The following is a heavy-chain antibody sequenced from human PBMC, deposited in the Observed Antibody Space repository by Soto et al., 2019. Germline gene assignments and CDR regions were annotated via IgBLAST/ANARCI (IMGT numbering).Heavy chain of an antibody. Sequence: SETLFLTCSVSGGSISYNSYYWGWIRQPPGKGLEWVGGIFYTGTTYYSPSLKDRVTISVDTSKNSFSLNLTSVTAADTAVYFCARLVVVAPVANAWGQGTLVTVSS. V-gene: IGHV4-39*02. CDR2: IFYTGTT. D-gene: IGHD2-2*01. CDR1: GGSISYNSYY. CDR3: ARLVVVAPVANA. J-gene: IGHJ5*02.